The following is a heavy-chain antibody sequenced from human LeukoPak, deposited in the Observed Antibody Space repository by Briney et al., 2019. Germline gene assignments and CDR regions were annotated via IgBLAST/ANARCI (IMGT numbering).Heavy chain of an antibody. D-gene: IGHD1-14*01. Sequence: GGSLRLSCAASGFTFSSYSMNWVRQAPGKGLEWVSSISSSSSYIYYADSVKGRFTISRDNSKNTLYLQMNSLRAEDTAVYYCAKKYNTGLDPWGQGTLVTVSS. CDR3: AKKYNTGLDP. CDR1: GFTFSSYS. V-gene: IGHV3-21*04. J-gene: IGHJ5*02. CDR2: ISSSSSYI.